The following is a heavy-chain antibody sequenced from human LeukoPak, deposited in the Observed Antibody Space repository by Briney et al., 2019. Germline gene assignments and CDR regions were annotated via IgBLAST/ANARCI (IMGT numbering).Heavy chain of an antibody. V-gene: IGHV5-51*01. Sequence: GESLKISCQVSGYIFTHYWIGWVRQLPGKGLESMGIIYPADSDTTYSPSFQGQVTISADKPISTVSLQWSSLKASDTAMYYCARQSRDGSKTRGYYFDYWGQGALVTVSS. CDR2: IYPADSDT. CDR3: ARQSRDGSKTRGYYFDY. CDR1: GYIFTHYW. J-gene: IGHJ4*02. D-gene: IGHD3-10*01.